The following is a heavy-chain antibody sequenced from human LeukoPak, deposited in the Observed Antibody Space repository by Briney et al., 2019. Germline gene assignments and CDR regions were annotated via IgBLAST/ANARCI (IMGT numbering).Heavy chain of an antibody. CDR1: GYTFTDYY. D-gene: IGHD3-22*01. J-gene: IGHJ4*02. V-gene: IGHV1-2*02. CDR2: INPNSGGT. CDR3: ARASYYYESSGYPGYYFDY. Sequence: ASVTLSCKASGYTFTDYYMHWVRQAPGQGLEWMGWINPNSGGTNYAQKFQGRVTMTRDTSISTADMELIRLRSDDAAVYYYARASYYYESSGYPGYYFDYWGQGTLVTVSS.